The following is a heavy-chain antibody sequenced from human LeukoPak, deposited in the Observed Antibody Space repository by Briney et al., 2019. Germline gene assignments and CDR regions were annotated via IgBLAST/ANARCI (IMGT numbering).Heavy chain of an antibody. V-gene: IGHV4-59*01. J-gene: IGHJ4*02. CDR2: IYYSGST. Sequence: SETLSLTCTVSGGSISSYYWSWIRQPPGKGLGWIGYIYYSGSTNYNPPLKSRVTISVDTSKNQFSLKLSSVTAADTAVYYCATYSSGYYYVAYWGQGTLVTVSS. CDR3: ATYSSGYYYVAY. CDR1: GGSISSYY. D-gene: IGHD3-22*01.